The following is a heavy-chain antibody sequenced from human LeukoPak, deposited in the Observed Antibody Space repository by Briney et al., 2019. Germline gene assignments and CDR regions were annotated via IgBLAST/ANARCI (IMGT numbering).Heavy chain of an antibody. J-gene: IGHJ4*02. CDR2: ISWNSGSI. CDR3: APIAAAGHDY. D-gene: IGHD6-13*01. V-gene: IGHV3-9*01. Sequence: PGGSLRLSCAASGFTFDDYAMHWVRQAPGKGLEWVSGISWNSGSIGYADSVKGRFTISRDNAKNSLYLQMNSLRAEDTALYYCAPIAAAGHDYWGQGTLVTVSS. CDR1: GFTFDDYA.